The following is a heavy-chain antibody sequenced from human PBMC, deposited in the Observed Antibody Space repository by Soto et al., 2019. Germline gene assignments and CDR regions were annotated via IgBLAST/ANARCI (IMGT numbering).Heavy chain of an antibody. D-gene: IGHD5-12*01. J-gene: IGHJ6*02. CDR3: AREDARDGYNSYHV. V-gene: IGHV3-33*01. Sequence: HPGGSLRLSCAASGFTFSSYGMHWVRQAPGKGLEWVAVIWYDGSNKYYADSVKGRFTISRDNAKNSLYLQMNSLRAEDTAVYYCAREDARDGYNSYHVWGQGTTVTVSS. CDR1: GFTFSSYG. CDR2: IWYDGSNK.